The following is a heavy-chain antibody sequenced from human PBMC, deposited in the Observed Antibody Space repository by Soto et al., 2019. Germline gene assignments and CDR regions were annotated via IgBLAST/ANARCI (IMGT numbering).Heavy chain of an antibody. CDR3: ARGAIRFYCSSTSCGTYNWFDP. V-gene: IGHV3-30-3*01. Sequence: LRLSCAASGFTFSSYAMHWVRQAPGKGLEWVAVISYDGSNKYYADSVKGRFTISRDNSKNTLYLQMNSLRAEDAAVYYCARGAIRFYCSSTSCGTYNWFDPWGQGTLVTVSS. D-gene: IGHD2-2*01. CDR2: ISYDGSNK. J-gene: IGHJ5*02. CDR1: GFTFSSYA.